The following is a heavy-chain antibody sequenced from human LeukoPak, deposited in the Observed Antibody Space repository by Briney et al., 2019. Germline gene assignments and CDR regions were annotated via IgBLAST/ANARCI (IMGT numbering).Heavy chain of an antibody. J-gene: IGHJ4*02. Sequence: GRSLRLSCAASGFTFSSYSMNWVRQAPGKGLEWVSSISSSSSYIYYADSVKGRFTISRDNSKNTLYLQMNSLRAEDTAVYYCAKGGDIVVVPFDYWGQGTLVTVSS. D-gene: IGHD2-2*01. V-gene: IGHV3-21*01. CDR3: AKGGDIVVVPFDY. CDR1: GFTFSSYS. CDR2: ISSSSSYI.